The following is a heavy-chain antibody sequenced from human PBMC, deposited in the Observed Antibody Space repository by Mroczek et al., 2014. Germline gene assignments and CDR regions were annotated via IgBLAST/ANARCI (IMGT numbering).Heavy chain of an antibody. CDR2: INHSGST. D-gene: IGHD3-22*01. V-gene: IGHV4-34*01. CDR3: ARGRFYDSSGYYDEAAFDI. CDR1: GGSFSGYY. Sequence: QVQLQQWGAAGLLKPSETLSLTCAVYGGSFSGYYWSWIRQPPGKGLEWIGEINHSGSTNYNPSLKSRVTISVDTSKNQFSLKLSSVTAADTAVYYCARGRFYDSSGYYDEAAFDIWGQGTMVTVSS. J-gene: IGHJ3*02.